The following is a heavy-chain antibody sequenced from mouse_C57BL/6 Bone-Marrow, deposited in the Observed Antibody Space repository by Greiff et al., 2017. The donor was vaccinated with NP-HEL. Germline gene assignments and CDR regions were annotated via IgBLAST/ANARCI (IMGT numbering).Heavy chain of an antibody. CDR3: ARQDYCGSSYRWYFDV. CDR1: GFTFSSYG. D-gene: IGHD1-1*01. CDR2: LSSGGSYT. V-gene: IGHV5-6*01. Sequence: EVKLVESGGDLVKPGGSLKLSCPASGFTFSSYGMSWVRQTPDKRLEWVATLSSGGSYTYYPDSVKGRFTISRDNAKNTLYLQMSSLKSEDTAMYYCARQDYCGSSYRWYFDVWGTGTTVTVSS. J-gene: IGHJ1*03.